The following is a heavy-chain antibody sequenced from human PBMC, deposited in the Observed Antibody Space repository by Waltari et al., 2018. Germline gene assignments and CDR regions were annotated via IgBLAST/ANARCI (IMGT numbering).Heavy chain of an antibody. CDR2: ISPIVGTE. V-gene: IGHV1-69*13. D-gene: IGHD3-22*01. CDR3: ARDRKYYYDSSGYYACDI. J-gene: IGHJ3*02. Sequence: QVQLVQSGAEVKKPGSSVKVSCKASGGTFSSYAISWVRQAPGQGLEWMGGISPIVGTENYAQKFQGRVTITADESTSTAYMERSSLRSEDTAVYYCARDRKYYYDSSGYYACDIWGQGTMVTVSS. CDR1: GGTFSSYA.